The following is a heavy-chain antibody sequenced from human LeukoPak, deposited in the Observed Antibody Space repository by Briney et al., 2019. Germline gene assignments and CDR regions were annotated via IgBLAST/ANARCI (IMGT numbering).Heavy chain of an antibody. Sequence: SETLSLTCAVYGGSFSGDFWSWIRQSPGKGLEWIGEINHSGSTNYNPSLKSRVTISVDTSKNQFSLKLSSVTAADTAVYYCAREGFGDSTDDAFDIWGQGTMVTVSS. CDR3: AREGFGDSTDDAFDI. CDR1: GGSFSGDF. J-gene: IGHJ3*02. CDR2: INHSGST. V-gene: IGHV4-34*01. D-gene: IGHD3-10*01.